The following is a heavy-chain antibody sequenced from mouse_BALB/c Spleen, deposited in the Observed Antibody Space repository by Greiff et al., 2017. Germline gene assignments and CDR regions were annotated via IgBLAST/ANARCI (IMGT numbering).Heavy chain of an antibody. D-gene: IGHD2-4*01. CDR2: IWAGGST. Sequence: VMLVESGPGLVAPSQSLSITCTVSGFSLTSYGVHWVRQPPGKGLEWLGVIWAGGSTNYNSALMSRLSISKDNSKSQVFLKMNSLQTDDTAMYYCATYYDYDDGFDYWGQGTLVTVSA. V-gene: IGHV2-9*02. CDR1: GFSLTSYG. CDR3: ATYYDYDDGFDY. J-gene: IGHJ3*01.